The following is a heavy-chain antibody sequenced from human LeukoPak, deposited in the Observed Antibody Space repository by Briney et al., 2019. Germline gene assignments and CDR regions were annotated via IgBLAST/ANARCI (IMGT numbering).Heavy chain of an antibody. CDR3: ARDLPSALFYFDY. D-gene: IGHD3-10*01. J-gene: IGHJ4*02. CDR1: GYTFTGYY. Sequence: ASVKVSCKASGYTFTGYYMHWVRQAPGQGLEWMGWINPSSGGTNYAQKFQGRVTMTRDTSISTAYMELSRLRSDDTAVYYCARDLPSALFYFDYWGQGTLVTVSS. CDR2: INPSSGGT. V-gene: IGHV1-2*02.